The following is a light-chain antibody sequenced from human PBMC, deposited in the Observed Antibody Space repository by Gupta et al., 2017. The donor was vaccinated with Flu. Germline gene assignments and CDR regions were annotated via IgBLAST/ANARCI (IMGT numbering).Light chain of an antibody. Sequence: DMQMTQSPSSLSASVGDRVTITCQANQDVGKYFNWYQQKPGKAPKLLVYDTSHLQTGVPSRFSGSGSGRHFTLTISSLQPEDFATYYCQQHASLLFTFGQGTRIEIK. CDR3: QQHASLLFT. V-gene: IGKV1-33*01. CDR2: DTS. J-gene: IGKJ2*01. CDR1: QDVGKY.